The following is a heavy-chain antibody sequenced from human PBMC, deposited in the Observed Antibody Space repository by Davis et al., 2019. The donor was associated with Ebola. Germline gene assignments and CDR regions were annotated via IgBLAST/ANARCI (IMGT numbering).Heavy chain of an antibody. CDR3: ARRIQLWLAPFDY. Sequence: GSLRLSCTVSGGSISSSSYYWGWIRQPPGKGLEWIGSIYYSGSTYYNPSLKSRVTISVDTSKNQFSLKLSSVTAADTAVYYCARRIQLWLAPFDYWGQGTLVTVSS. V-gene: IGHV4-39*01. D-gene: IGHD5-18*01. CDR2: IYYSGST. CDR1: GGSISSSSYY. J-gene: IGHJ4*02.